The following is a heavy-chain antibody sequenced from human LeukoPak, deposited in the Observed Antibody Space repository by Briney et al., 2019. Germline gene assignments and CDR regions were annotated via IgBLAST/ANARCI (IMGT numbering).Heavy chain of an antibody. V-gene: IGHV3-7*01. J-gene: IGHJ5*02. CDR1: GFTFSNYW. Sequence: PGGSLRLSCAASGFTFSNYWISWVRQAPGKGLEWVANIKEDGSREDYVDSVRGRFTVSRDNAKNSLYLQMNSLRAEDTAVYYCVSQQLAPPWGQGTLVTVSS. D-gene: IGHD5-24*01. CDR3: VSQQLAPP. CDR2: IKEDGSRE.